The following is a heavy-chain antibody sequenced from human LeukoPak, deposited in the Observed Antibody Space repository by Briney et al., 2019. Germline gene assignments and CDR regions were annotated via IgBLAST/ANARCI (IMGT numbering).Heavy chain of an antibody. J-gene: IGHJ4*02. CDR2: IHHAGST. CDR1: GASVISGNW. Sequence: KPSETLSLTCAVFGASVISGNWWSWVRQSPGKGLEWFGEIHHAGSTNYNPSLKSRVTISIDNSKNQFSLMLNSVTAADTAVYYCTRNGYYSLENWSQGTLVTVSS. V-gene: IGHV4-4*02. CDR3: TRNGYYSLEN. D-gene: IGHD3-22*01.